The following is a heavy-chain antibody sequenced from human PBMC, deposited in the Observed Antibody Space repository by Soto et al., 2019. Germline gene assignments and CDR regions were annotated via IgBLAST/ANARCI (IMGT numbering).Heavy chain of an antibody. D-gene: IGHD2-8*01. J-gene: IGHJ4*02. CDR2: INWDSGNI. Sequence: GGSLRLSCVVSGISFDDYAMHWVRQVPGKGLEWVSGINWDSGNIGYADSVKGRFTISRDNAKNSLYLQMNSLKTEDTALYYCAKDTAPGFYDANGHLDYWGQGTPVTVSS. CDR3: AKDTAPGFYDANGHLDY. CDR1: GISFDDYA. V-gene: IGHV3-9*01.